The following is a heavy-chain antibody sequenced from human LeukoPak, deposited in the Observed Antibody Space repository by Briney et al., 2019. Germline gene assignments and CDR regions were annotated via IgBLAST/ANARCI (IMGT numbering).Heavy chain of an antibody. CDR1: GYTFTGYY. Sequence: ASVKVSCKASGYTFTGYYMHWVRQAPGQGLEWMGWINPNSGGTNYAQKFQGWVTMTRDTSISTAYMELSRLRSDDTAVYYCARDSSTMTRSLDIWGQGTMVTVSS. J-gene: IGHJ3*02. CDR3: ARDSSTMTRSLDI. CDR2: INPNSGGT. D-gene: IGHD3-22*01. V-gene: IGHV1-2*04.